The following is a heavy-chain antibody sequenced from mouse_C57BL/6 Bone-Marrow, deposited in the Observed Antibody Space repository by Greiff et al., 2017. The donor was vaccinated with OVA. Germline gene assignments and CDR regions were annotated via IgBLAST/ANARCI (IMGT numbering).Heavy chain of an antibody. CDR1: GYTFTDYY. Sequence: EVQLQQSGPVLVKPGASVKMSCKASGYTFTDYYMNWVKQSHGKSLEWIGVINPYNGGTSYKQKLTGKATLTVDKSYSTAYMELNSLTSEDSAVYYCARRGVAAYYYGSSAWFAYWGQGTLVTVSA. CDR3: ARRGVAAYYYGSSAWFAY. J-gene: IGHJ3*01. D-gene: IGHD1-1*01. V-gene: IGHV1-19*01. CDR2: INPYNGGT.